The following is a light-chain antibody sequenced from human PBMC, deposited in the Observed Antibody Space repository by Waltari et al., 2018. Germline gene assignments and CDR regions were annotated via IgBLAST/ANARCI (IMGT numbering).Light chain of an antibody. CDR3: SSFTTSSTLL. V-gene: IGLV2-14*03. Sequence: QSALTPPASVSASPGESITLSCTATSSDVGDFNSVSWYQQNPGKAPKFMIYDVSNRPSGVSHRFSGSKSGNTASLTISGLQAEDEAVYYCSSFTTSSTLLFGGGTKLTVL. J-gene: IGLJ2*01. CDR2: DVS. CDR1: SSDVGDFNS.